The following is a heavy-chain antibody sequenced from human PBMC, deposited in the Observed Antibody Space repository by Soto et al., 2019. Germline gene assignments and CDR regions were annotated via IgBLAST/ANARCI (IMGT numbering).Heavy chain of an antibody. D-gene: IGHD2-15*01. CDR3: ARGRSGGPRFVP. CDR1: GGSVSSSGYY. J-gene: IGHJ5*02. Sequence: SETLSLTCTVSGGSVSSSGYYWSWIRQPPGKGLEWIAYIYDTGNTKYNPSLKSRVTMSVDTSRNHFSLKLTSVSAADTAVYYCARGRSGGPRFVPWGQGTLVTVSS. V-gene: IGHV4-61*03. CDR2: IYDTGNT.